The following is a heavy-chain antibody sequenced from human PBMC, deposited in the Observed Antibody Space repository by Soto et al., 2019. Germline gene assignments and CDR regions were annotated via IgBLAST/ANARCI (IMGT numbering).Heavy chain of an antibody. Sequence: GGSLRLSCAASGFTFSSYDMHWVRQATGKGLEWVSAIGTAGDTYYPGSVKGRFTISRENAKNSLYLQMNSLRAGDTAVYYCARAVMVPFDCVYYYYYMDAWGKGTTVTVSS. CDR1: GFTFSSYD. CDR2: IGTAGDT. D-gene: IGHD2-21*01. CDR3: ARAVMVPFDCVYYYYYMDA. V-gene: IGHV3-13*01. J-gene: IGHJ6*03.